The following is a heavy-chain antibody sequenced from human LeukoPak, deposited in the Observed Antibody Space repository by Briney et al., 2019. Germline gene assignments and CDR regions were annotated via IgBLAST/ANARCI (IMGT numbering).Heavy chain of an antibody. Sequence: PGGSLRLSCAASGFTFSSYSMNWVRQAPGKGLEWVSYISSSSSTIYYADSVKGRFTISRDNAKNSLYLQMNSLRAEDTAVYYCAREVAVPLVEAFYMDVWGKGTTVTVSS. D-gene: IGHD3-3*01. CDR1: GFTFSSYS. CDR2: ISSSSSTI. CDR3: AREVAVPLVEAFYMDV. V-gene: IGHV3-48*01. J-gene: IGHJ6*03.